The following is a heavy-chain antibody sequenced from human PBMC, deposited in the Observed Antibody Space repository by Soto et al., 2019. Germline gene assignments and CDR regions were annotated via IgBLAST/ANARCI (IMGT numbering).Heavy chain of an antibody. D-gene: IGHD2-8*01. CDR2: INAGNGNT. J-gene: IGHJ4*02. V-gene: IGHV1-3*01. Sequence: ASVKVSCKASGYTFTNYAIHWVRQAPGQRLEWMGWINAGNGNTKYSQKFQGRVTITRDTSASTAYMELSSLRSEDTAVYYCARDYCTNGVCYEFNFDYWGQGTLVTVSS. CDR3: ARDYCTNGVCYEFNFDY. CDR1: GYTFTNYA.